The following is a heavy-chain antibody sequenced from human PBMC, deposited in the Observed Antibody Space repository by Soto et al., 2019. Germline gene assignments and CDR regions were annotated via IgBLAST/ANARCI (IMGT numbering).Heavy chain of an antibody. D-gene: IGHD6-19*01. Sequence: GGSLRLSCAASGFTFSSYGMHWVRQAPGKGLEWVAVISYDGSNKYYADSVKGRFTISRDNSKNTLYLQMNSLRAEDTAVYYCPKCAFSKHWLEYGMDVWGQGTTVTVSS. J-gene: IGHJ6*02. CDR1: GFTFSSYG. V-gene: IGHV3-30*18. CDR3: PKCAFSKHWLEYGMDV. CDR2: ISYDGSNK.